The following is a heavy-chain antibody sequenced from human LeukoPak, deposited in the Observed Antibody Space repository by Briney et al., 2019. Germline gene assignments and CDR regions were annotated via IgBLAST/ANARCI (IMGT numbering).Heavy chain of an antibody. CDR3: ARSYSSSSGNWFDP. J-gene: IGHJ5*02. D-gene: IGHD6-6*01. Sequence: SVKVSCKASGGTFSSYAISWVRQAPGQGLEWMGRIIPILGIANYAQKFQGRVTVTADKSTSTAYMELSSLRSEDTAVYYCARSYSSSSGNWFDPWGQGTLVTVSS. CDR1: GGTFSSYA. CDR2: IIPILGIA. V-gene: IGHV1-69*04.